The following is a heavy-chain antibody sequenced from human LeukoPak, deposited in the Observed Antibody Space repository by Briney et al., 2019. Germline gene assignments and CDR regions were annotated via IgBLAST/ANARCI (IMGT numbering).Heavy chain of an antibody. CDR3: ARSLTGTSPGY. CDR2: ISSSSSYI. V-gene: IGHV3-21*01. D-gene: IGHD1-7*01. J-gene: IGHJ4*02. CDR1: GFTFSSYT. Sequence: GGSLRLSCAASGFTFSSYTMNWARQAPGKGLEWVSSISSSSSYIYYADSVKGRFTISRDNSKNTLYLQMNSLRAEETAVYYCARSLTGTSPGYWGQGTLVTVSS.